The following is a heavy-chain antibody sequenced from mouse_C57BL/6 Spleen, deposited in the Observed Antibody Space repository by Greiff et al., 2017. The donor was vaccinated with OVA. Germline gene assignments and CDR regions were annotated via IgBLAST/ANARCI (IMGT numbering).Heavy chain of an antibody. CDR3: ARSEGLNY. CDR2: IDPSDSET. CDR1: GYTFTSYW. J-gene: IGHJ2*01. D-gene: IGHD2-4*01. V-gene: IGHV1-52*01. Sequence: VQLQQSGAELVRPGSSVKLSCKASGYTFTSYWMHWVKQRPIQGLEWIGNIDPSDSETHCNQKFKDKATLTVDKSSSTAYMQLSSLTSEDSAVYYCARSEGLNYWGKGTTLTVSS.